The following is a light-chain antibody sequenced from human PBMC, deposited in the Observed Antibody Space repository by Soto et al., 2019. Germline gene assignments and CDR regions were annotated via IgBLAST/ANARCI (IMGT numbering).Light chain of an antibody. J-gene: IGLJ1*01. Sequence: VQTQPAALSGSPGPSITISCTGTSSDVWNYNLLSWYQVHPGKVPKLIIYEGNKRPSGVSYRFSASVSGNTASLTISGLQAEDEADYFCCSYVGVTTPSYVFGTGTKVTVL. CDR2: EGN. V-gene: IGLV2-23*01. CDR3: CSYVGVTTPSYV. CDR1: SSDVWNYNL.